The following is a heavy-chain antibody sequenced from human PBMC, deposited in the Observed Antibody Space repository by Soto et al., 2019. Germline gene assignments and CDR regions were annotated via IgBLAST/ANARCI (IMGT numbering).Heavy chain of an antibody. J-gene: IGHJ6*03. CDR1: GDSVSNNSAA. D-gene: IGHD1-7*01. CDR2: TYYRSRWYN. V-gene: IGHV6-1*01. Sequence: SQTLSLTCAISGDSVSNNSAAWNWIRQSPSGGLEWLGRTYYRSRWYNDYAVSVRSRITINPDTSKNQFSLHLNSVTPEDTAVNYCAGTTSLQWYYMDVWGKGTTVTVSS. CDR3: AGTTSLQWYYMDV.